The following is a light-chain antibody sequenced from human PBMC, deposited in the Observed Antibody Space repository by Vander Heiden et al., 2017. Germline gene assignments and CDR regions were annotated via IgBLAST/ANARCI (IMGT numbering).Light chain of an antibody. CDR1: QSIISY. Sequence: DIEVIQSPSSLSASVGDRVTITCRASQSIISYLNWYQQKPGKAPNLLIYTTSSLQSGVPSRFSGSGSGTDFTLTISSLQPEDFATYYCQQGYSPPFTFGPGTKVDIK. CDR3: QQGYSPPFT. CDR2: TTS. V-gene: IGKV1-39*01. J-gene: IGKJ3*01.